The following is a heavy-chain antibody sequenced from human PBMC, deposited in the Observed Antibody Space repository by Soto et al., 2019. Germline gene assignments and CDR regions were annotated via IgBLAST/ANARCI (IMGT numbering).Heavy chain of an antibody. CDR2: IKSKTDGGTT. CDR1: GFTFSNAW. J-gene: IGHJ4*02. CDR3: TTDLVVVGATDFDY. D-gene: IGHD2-15*01. Sequence: EVQLVESGGGLVKPGGSLRLSCAASGFTFSNAWMSWVHQGPGKGLEWVGRIKSKTDGGTTDYAAPVKGRFTISRDDSKNTLYLQMNSLKTEDTAVYYCTTDLVVVGATDFDYWGQGTLVTVSS. V-gene: IGHV3-15*01.